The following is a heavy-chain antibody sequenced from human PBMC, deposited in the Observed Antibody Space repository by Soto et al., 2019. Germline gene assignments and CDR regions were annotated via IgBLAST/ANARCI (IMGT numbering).Heavy chain of an antibody. V-gene: IGHV3-15*01. CDR1: GVTFSNAW. J-gene: IGHJ6*03. D-gene: IGHD2-15*01. Sequence: GGSLRLSCAASGVTFSNAWVSWVRQAPGKGLEWVGRIKSKTDGGTTDYAAPVKGRFTISRDDSKNTLYLQMNSLKTEDTAVYYCTTAGVVVAAYYYYYYMDVWGKGTTVTVSS. CDR2: IKSKTDGGTT. CDR3: TTAGVVVAAYYYYYYMDV.